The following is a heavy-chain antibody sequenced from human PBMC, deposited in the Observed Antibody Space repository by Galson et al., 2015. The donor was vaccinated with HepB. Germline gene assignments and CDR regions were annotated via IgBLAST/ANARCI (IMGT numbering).Heavy chain of an antibody. CDR3: ARRGRGAGPGAFYFDY. Sequence: SVKVSCKASGYTFTTSTMHWLRQAPGQRFEWMGWINAGNGVTKYSPDFQGRVTITRDTSATISYMGLSSLRSEDTALYYCARRGRGAGPGAFYFDYWGQGTLITVSS. V-gene: IGHV1-3*01. D-gene: IGHD5-24*01. CDR2: INAGNGVT. CDR1: GYTFTTST. J-gene: IGHJ4*02.